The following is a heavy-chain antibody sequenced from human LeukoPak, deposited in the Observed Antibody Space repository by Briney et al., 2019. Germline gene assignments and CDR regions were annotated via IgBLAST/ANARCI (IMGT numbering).Heavy chain of an antibody. Sequence: GGSLRLSCAASGFNFSSYAMHWVRHSPGKGLEWMAGIWYDGSIQYYTDSVKGRFTVYRDNSEKTLYLQMNSLRVDDTAVYYCAKDWDGGAFDIWGEGTMVTVSS. CDR3: AKDWDGGAFDI. V-gene: IGHV3-33*03. D-gene: IGHD1-26*01. J-gene: IGHJ3*02. CDR2: IWYDGSIQ. CDR1: GFNFSSYA.